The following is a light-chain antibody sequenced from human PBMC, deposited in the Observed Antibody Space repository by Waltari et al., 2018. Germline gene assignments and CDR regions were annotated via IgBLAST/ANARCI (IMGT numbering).Light chain of an antibody. CDR3: QTWDTDIVV. CDR1: SGHSSYA. J-gene: IGLJ2*01. V-gene: IGLV4-69*01. Sequence: QLVVTQSPSASASLGASVKLTCTLSSGHSSYAIAWHQHQSAKGPRFLMRVNNDGEPTKGYGIPDRFPGSSAGAGRYLTIYSLQSEDEADYYCQTWDTDIVVFGGGTKVTVL. CDR2: VNNDGEP.